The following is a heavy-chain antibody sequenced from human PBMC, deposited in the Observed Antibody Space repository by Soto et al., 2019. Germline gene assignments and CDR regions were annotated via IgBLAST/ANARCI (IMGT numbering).Heavy chain of an antibody. J-gene: IGHJ5*02. V-gene: IGHV4-59*01. Sequence: PSGTLSLTCTVSGGSNNNFYWTWIRQPPGKGLEWIGYIYYSGNTNYNSSLKSRVTISLDRSKNQFSLELTSVTAADTAVYYCARFPTGPWGQGTLVTVSS. CDR2: IYYSGNT. CDR1: GGSNNNFY. CDR3: ARFPTGP.